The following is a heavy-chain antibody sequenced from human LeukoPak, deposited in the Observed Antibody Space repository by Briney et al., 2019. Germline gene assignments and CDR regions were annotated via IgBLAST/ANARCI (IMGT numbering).Heavy chain of an antibody. CDR1: GFTFGDCA. V-gene: IGHV3-49*03. D-gene: IGHD3-16*01. CDR3: TREELGGGQNRINDY. CDR2: IRSKAYGGTT. Sequence: PGGSLRLSCTASGFTFGDCAMSWFRQAPGKGLEWVGFIRSKAYGGTTEYAASVKGRFTISRDDSKSIAYLQMNSLKTEDTAVYYCTREELGGGQNRINDYWGQGTLVTVSS. J-gene: IGHJ4*02.